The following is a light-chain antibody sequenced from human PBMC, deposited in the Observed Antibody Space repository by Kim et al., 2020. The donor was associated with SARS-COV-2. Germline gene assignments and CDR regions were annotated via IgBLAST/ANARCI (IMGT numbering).Light chain of an antibody. Sequence: SLSPGERAPLPCRASLTVGSQLNWYQQKPGQSPRLVIYDASNRATGIPPRFSGSGSGTDFTLTISSLEPEDYAVYYCQHRLRWPVTFGQGTKLEI. CDR2: DAS. V-gene: IGKV3-11*01. J-gene: IGKJ2*01. CDR3: QHRLRWPVT. CDR1: LTVGSQ.